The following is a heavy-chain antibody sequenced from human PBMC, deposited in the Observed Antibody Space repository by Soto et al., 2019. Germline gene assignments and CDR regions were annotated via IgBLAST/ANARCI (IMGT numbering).Heavy chain of an antibody. Sequence: GGSLRLSCAASGFTFSSYAMSWVRQAPGKGLEWVSAIKRSGGSKYYVDSVKGRFTISRDNSKNSLYLQMNSLRAEDTAVYYCARGPERADYYDSSGSLWYYFDYWGQGTLVTVSS. CDR2: IKRSGGSK. CDR3: ARGPERADYYDSSGSLWYYFDY. CDR1: GFTFSSYA. J-gene: IGHJ4*02. D-gene: IGHD3-22*01. V-gene: IGHV3-23*01.